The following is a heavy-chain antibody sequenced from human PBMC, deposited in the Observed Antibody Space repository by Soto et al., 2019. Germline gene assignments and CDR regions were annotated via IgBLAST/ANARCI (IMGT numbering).Heavy chain of an antibody. D-gene: IGHD3-22*01. J-gene: IGHJ4*02. CDR1: GGSISSYY. CDR3: ARANGNTYYYDSSGSNFDY. V-gene: IGHV4-59*01. CDR2: IYYSGST. Sequence: SETLSLTCTVSGGSISSYYWSWIRQPPGKGLEWIGYIYYSGSTNYNPSLKSRVTISVDTSKNQFSLKLSSVTAADTAVYYCARANGNTYYYDSSGSNFDYWGQGTLVTVSS.